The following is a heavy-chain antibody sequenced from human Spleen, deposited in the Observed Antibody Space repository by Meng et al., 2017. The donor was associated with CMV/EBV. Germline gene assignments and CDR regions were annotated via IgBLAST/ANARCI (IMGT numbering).Heavy chain of an antibody. CDR3: ARDGSRGHSYHNDGNGMDV. CDR2: IDSDGSTT. D-gene: IGHD5-18*01. CDR1: GGSFSGYY. V-gene: IGHV3-74*01. Sequence: ETLSLTCAVYGGSFSGYYWSWIRQPPGKGLVWVSHIDSDGSTTTYADSVKGRFAISRDNARNSLYLQMDSLRAEDTAVYYCARDGSRGHSYHNDGNGMDVWGQGTTVTVSS. J-gene: IGHJ6*02.